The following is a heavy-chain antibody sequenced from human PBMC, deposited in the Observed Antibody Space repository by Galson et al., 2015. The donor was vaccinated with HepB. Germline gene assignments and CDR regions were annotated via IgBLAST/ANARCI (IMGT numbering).Heavy chain of an antibody. D-gene: IGHD2-2*02. CDR1: GFTFSSYA. Sequence: SLRLSCAASGFTFSSYAMGWVRQAPGKGLEYVSAMRGNTGDTYYADSVKGRFTISRDNSKNTLYLQMNSLRAEDTAVYYCAKRGPGYCSSTTCYKSFDYWGQGTQVTVSS. CDR2: MRGNTGDT. CDR3: AKRGPGYCSSTTCYKSFDY. V-gene: IGHV3-23*01. J-gene: IGHJ4*02.